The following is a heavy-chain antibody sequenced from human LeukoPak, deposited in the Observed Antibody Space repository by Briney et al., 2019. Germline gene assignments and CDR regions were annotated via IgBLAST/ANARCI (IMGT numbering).Heavy chain of an antibody. V-gene: IGHV5-51*01. CDR2: IYPGDSDT. Sequence: GESLKISCKGSGYSFTNYWIGWVRQMPGKGLEWMGIIYPGDSDTRYSPSFQGQVTISDDQSISTAYLQWSSLKASDTAMYYCARQYYDSSGYIPYFDYWGQGTLVTVSS. CDR3: ARQYYDSSGYIPYFDY. CDR1: GYSFTNYW. J-gene: IGHJ4*02. D-gene: IGHD3-22*01.